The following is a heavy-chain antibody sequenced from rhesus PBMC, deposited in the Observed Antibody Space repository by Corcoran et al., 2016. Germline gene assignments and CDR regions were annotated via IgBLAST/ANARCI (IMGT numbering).Heavy chain of an antibody. D-gene: IGHD6-25*01. Sequence: QVQLQESGPGLVKPSETLSLTCAVSGGSFSGYYWGWIRQPPGKGLEWIGYISGSSGSTDYNPSLKSRVTSATDTSKNQVSLKLSSGTAADTAVYYCARTLAAAGPYYFDYWGQGVLVTVSA. CDR1: GGSFSGYY. CDR3: ARTLAAAGPYYFDY. V-gene: IGHV4-165*01. CDR2: ISGSSGST. J-gene: IGHJ4*01.